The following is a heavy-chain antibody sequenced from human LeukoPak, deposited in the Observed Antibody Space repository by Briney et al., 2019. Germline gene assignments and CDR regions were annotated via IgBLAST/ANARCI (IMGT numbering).Heavy chain of an antibody. CDR2: IYYSGST. CDR1: GGSISSSSYY. J-gene: IGHJ4*02. V-gene: IGHV4-39*01. CDR3: ARVDSSSSSAYFDY. D-gene: IGHD6-6*01. Sequence: SETLSHTCTVSGGSISSSSYYWGWIRQPPGKGLEWIGSIYYSGSTYYNPSLKSRVTISVDTSKNQFSLKLSSVTAADTAVYYCARVDSSSSSAYFDYWGQGTLVTVSS.